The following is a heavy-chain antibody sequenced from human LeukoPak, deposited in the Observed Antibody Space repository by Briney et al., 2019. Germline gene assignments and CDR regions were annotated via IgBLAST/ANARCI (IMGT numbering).Heavy chain of an antibody. V-gene: IGHV4-34*01. J-gene: IGHJ6*02. CDR1: GGSLSGYY. D-gene: IGHD1-26*01. CDR2: INHSGST. Sequence: NPSETLSLTCAVYGGSLSGYYWSWIRQPPGKGLEWIGEINHSGSTNYNPSLKSRVTISVDTSKNQFSLKLSSVTAADTAVYYCATPSGSYYYYYGMDVWGQGTTVTVSS. CDR3: ATPSGSYYYYYGMDV.